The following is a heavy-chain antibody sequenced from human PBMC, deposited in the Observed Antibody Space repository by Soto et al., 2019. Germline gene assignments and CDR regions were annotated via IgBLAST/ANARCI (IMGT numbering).Heavy chain of an antibody. Sequence: GGSLRLSCAASGFTFSSYAMSWVRQAPGKGLEWVSLIGASGGTTYYADSAKGRFTISRDNSKNTLYLQMISLRAEDTAVYYCAKRLDSRRFDYWGQGTLVTVSS. CDR3: AKRLDSRRFDY. J-gene: IGHJ4*02. V-gene: IGHV3-23*01. CDR1: GFTFSSYA. CDR2: IGASGGTT.